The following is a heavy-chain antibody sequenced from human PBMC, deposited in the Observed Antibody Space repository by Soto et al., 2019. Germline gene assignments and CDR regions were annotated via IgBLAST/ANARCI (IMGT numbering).Heavy chain of an antibody. V-gene: IGHV2-5*02. CDR2: LYWDDST. Sequence: QITLKESGPTLVKPTQTLTLTCTFSGFSLPTDRVGVGWIRQPPGKALEWLAVLYWDDSTTYRPSLQSRLTITKDTSKNQVALTMTDMDPGDRATYYFAHAYGGRSLYWGQGTLVTVSS. D-gene: IGHD1-26*01. J-gene: IGHJ4*02. CDR1: GFSLPTDRVG. CDR3: AHAYGGRSLY.